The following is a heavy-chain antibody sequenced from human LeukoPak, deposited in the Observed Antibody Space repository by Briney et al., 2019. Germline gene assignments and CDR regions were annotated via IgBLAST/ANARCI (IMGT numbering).Heavy chain of an antibody. CDR1: GFTFSSYW. Sequence: GGSLRLSCAASGFTFSSYWMSWVRQAPGKGREWVVNIKQDGSDKYYAGSVKGRFTIPRENPKNSLYLQMDSLRAEDPAVYCCARVGSSWNGGGYWGQGTLVTVSS. V-gene: IGHV3-7*01. CDR3: ARVGSSWNGGGY. D-gene: IGHD6-13*01. CDR2: IKQDGSDK. J-gene: IGHJ4*02.